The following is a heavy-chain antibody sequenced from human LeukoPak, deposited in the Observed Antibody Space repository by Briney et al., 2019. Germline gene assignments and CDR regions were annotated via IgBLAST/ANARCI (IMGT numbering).Heavy chain of an antibody. CDR1: GYTFTSYA. V-gene: IGHV1-3*01. D-gene: IGHD2-15*01. CDR2: INAGNGNT. Sequence: ASVKVSCKASGYTFTSYAMHWVRQAPGQRLEWMGWINAGNGNTKYSQKFQGRVTITRDTSASTAYMELSSLRSEDTAVYYCARDKWFAANPINWFDPWGQGTLVTVSS. J-gene: IGHJ5*02. CDR3: ARDKWFAANPINWFDP.